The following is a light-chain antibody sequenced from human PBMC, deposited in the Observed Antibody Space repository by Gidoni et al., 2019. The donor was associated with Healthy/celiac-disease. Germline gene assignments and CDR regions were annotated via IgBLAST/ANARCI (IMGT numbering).Light chain of an antibody. Sequence: DIQLTQSPSFLSASVGDRVTITCRASQGISSYLDWYQQKPGKAPKLLIYAASTLQSGVPSRFSGSGSGTEFTLTISSLQPEDFATYYCKQLNTFGPGTKVDIK. CDR1: QGISSY. V-gene: IGKV1-9*01. J-gene: IGKJ3*01. CDR3: KQLNT. CDR2: AAS.